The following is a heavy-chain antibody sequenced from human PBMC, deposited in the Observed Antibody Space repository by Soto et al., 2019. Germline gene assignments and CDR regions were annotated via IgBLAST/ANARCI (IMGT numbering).Heavy chain of an antibody. V-gene: IGHV3-23*01. Sequence: GGSLSLSCAASGFTFSIYAMSLVRQAPGKGLEWVSTISSGGGTTYYGGSVEGRFTISRENSKNTLYLQMNSLRVEDTAVYYCARDIGPNTLDYWGQGTLVTVSS. CDR3: ARDIGPNTLDY. J-gene: IGHJ4*02. CDR2: ISSGGGTT. CDR1: GFTFSIYA. D-gene: IGHD2-15*01.